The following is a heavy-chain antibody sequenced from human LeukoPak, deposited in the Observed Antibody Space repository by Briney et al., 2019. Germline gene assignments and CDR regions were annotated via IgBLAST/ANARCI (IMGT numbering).Heavy chain of an antibody. V-gene: IGHV4-34*01. CDR2: INHSGST. D-gene: IGHD3-22*01. CDR3: ASGQYDSSGYYYYFDY. CDR1: GGSFSGYY. J-gene: IGHJ4*02. Sequence: PSETLSLTCTVSGGSFSGYYWSWIRQPPGKGLEWIGEINHSGSTNYNPSLKSRVTISVDTSKNQFSLKLSSVTAADTAVYYCASGQYDSSGYYYYFDYWGQGTLVTVSS.